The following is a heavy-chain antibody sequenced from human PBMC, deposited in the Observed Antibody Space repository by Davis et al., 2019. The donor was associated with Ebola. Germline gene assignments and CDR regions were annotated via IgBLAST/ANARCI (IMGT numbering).Heavy chain of an antibody. CDR2: IIPIFGTA. V-gene: IGHV1-69*13. Sequence: SVKVSCKASGGTFSSYAISWVRQAPGQGLEWMGGIIPIFGTANYAQKFQGRVTITADESTSTAYMELSSLRSEDTAVYYCARDLQGYCSSTSCPPHLTISWFDPWGQGTLVTVSS. D-gene: IGHD2-2*01. J-gene: IGHJ5*02. CDR1: GGTFSSYA. CDR3: ARDLQGYCSSTSCPPHLTISWFDP.